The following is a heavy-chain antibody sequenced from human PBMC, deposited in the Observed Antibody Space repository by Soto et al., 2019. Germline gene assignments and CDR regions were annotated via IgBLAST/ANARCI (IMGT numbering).Heavy chain of an antibody. CDR2: ISAGGGNT. CDR3: AKHSEYQLLSWLDT. D-gene: IGHD2-2*01. Sequence: EVQLLESGGGLVQPGGSLRLSCAASGFSFSTYAMSWVRQAPGKGLEWVSGISAGGGNTYYADSVRGRFTISRDNSKNTVDLQISSLRAEDTALYYCAKHSEYQLLSWLDTWGLGTLVTVSS. CDR1: GFSFSTYA. V-gene: IGHV3-23*01. J-gene: IGHJ5*02.